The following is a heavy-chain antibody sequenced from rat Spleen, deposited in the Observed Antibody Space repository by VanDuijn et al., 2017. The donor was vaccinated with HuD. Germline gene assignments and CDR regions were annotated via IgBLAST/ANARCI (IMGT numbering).Heavy chain of an antibody. Sequence: EVQLVESGGGLVQPGRSMKLSCAALGFTFSNYDMAWFRQAPTQGLEWVATIRYDVSSTYYRDAVTGRFTISRDNPKSTLYLQMDSLRSEDTDTYYCTRLNSEYWYFDVWGPGTKVTVSS. CDR1: GFTFSNYD. CDR3: TRLNSEYWYFDV. J-gene: IGHJ1*01. D-gene: IGHD4-3*01. V-gene: IGHV5-29*01. CDR2: IRYDVSST.